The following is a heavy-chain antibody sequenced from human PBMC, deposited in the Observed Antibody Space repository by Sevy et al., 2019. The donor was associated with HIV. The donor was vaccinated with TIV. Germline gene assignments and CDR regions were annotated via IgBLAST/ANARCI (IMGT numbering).Heavy chain of an antibody. Sequence: SETLSLTCTVSGGSVGSGIYYWGWIRQPPGRELEVNGYIFRSGIFNYNPSPRSRVTMSVDTSKNQFSLGLTSVTAADTAVYYCARGYSRTYISPFGFWGQGTLVTVSS. CDR3: ARGYSRTYISPFGF. CDR2: IFRSGIF. V-gene: IGHV4-61*01. D-gene: IGHD5-12*01. CDR1: GGSVGSGIYY. J-gene: IGHJ4*02.